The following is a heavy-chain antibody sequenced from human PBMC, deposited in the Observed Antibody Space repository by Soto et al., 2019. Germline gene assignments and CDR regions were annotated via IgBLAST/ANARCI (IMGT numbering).Heavy chain of an antibody. V-gene: IGHV1-18*01. Sequence: QVQLVQSGAEVKKPGASVKVSCKASGYTFASYGISWVRQAPGQGLEWMGWISAYNGNTNYAQKFQGRVTMTTDTFTRTAYRDVMSLRSDDTAVYYCAREGTCSSTSCPTYFSFGMDVWGQGNTVTVSS. CDR2: ISAYNGNT. CDR1: GYTFASYG. D-gene: IGHD2-2*01. CDR3: AREGTCSSTSCPTYFSFGMDV. J-gene: IGHJ6*02.